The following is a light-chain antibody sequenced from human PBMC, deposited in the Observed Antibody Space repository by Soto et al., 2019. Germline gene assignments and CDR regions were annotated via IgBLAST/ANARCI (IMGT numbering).Light chain of an antibody. CDR1: QSVSSNF. J-gene: IGKJ1*01. V-gene: IGKV3-20*01. Sequence: EKVLTQSPRTLSLSPGKRAALSCRPGQSVSSNFLAWYQQKPGQAPRLLIYGASNRATGIPDRFSGSGSGTDFTLTISRLEPEDFAVYYCQQSGSSPPTFGQGTKVDIK. CDR3: QQSGSSPPT. CDR2: GAS.